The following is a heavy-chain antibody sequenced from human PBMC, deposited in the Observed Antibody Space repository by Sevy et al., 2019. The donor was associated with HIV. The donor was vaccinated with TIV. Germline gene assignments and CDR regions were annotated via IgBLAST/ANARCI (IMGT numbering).Heavy chain of an antibody. J-gene: IGHJ4*02. V-gene: IGHV4-39*01. CDR2: IYYSGST. D-gene: IGHD2-2*01. CDR3: ARHRRSSTSCYYRY. Sequence: SESLSLTCTVSGGSISSSSYYWGWIRQPPGKGLEWIGSIYYSGSTYYNPSLKSRVTISVDTSKNQFSLKLSSVTAADTAVYYCARHRRSSTSCYYRYWGQGTLVTVSS. CDR1: GGSISSSSYY.